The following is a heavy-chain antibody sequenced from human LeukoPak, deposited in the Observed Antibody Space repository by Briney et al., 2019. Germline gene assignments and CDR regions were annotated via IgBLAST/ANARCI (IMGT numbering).Heavy chain of an antibody. D-gene: IGHD3-16*01. J-gene: IGHJ3*02. Sequence: SETLSLTCTVSGGSISSYYWSWIRQPPGKGLEWIGYIYYSGSTNYNPSLKSRVTMSVDTSKNQFSLKLSSVTAADTAVYYCAREGLLEAFDIWGQGTMVTVSS. CDR1: GGSISSYY. V-gene: IGHV4-59*12. CDR2: IYYSGST. CDR3: AREGLLEAFDI.